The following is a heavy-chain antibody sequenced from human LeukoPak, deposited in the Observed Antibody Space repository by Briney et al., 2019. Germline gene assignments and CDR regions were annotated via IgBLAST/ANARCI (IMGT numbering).Heavy chain of an antibody. J-gene: IGHJ4*02. D-gene: IGHD5-12*01. CDR3: ARARYSGYDWWGL. CDR2: INPNSGGT. Sequence: ASVKVSCKASGYTFTGYYMHWVRQAPGQGLEWMGWINPNSGGTNYAQKFQGRVTMTRDTSISTAYMELSRLRFDDTAVYYCARARYSGYDWWGLWGQGTLVTVSS. CDR1: GYTFTGYY. V-gene: IGHV1-2*02.